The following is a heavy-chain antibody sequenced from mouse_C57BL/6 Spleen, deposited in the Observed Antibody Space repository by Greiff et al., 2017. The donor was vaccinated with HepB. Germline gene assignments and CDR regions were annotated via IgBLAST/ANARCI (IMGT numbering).Heavy chain of an antibody. Sequence: VQLQQSGAELVRPGASVKLSCTASGFNIKDDYMHWVKQRPEQGLEWIGWIDPENGDTEYASKFQGKATITADTSSNTGYLQLSSLTSEDTAVYYCTTKLGRNYYAMDYWGQGTSVTVSS. J-gene: IGHJ4*01. D-gene: IGHD4-1*01. CDR1: GFNIKDDY. CDR3: TTKLGRNYYAMDY. CDR2: IDPENGDT. V-gene: IGHV14-4*01.